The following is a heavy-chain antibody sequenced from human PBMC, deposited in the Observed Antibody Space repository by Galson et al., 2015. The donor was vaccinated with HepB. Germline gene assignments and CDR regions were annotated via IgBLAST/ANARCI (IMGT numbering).Heavy chain of an antibody. CDR3: ARASYGSGSRWFDP. J-gene: IGHJ5*02. V-gene: IGHV3-11*05. Sequence: SLRLSCAASGFTFSDYYMSWIRQAPGKGLEWVSYISSSSYTNYADSVKGRFTISRDKAKNSLYLQMNSLRAEDTAVYYCARASYGSGSRWFDPWGQGTLVTVSS. CDR1: GFTFSDYY. D-gene: IGHD3-10*01. CDR2: ISSSSYT.